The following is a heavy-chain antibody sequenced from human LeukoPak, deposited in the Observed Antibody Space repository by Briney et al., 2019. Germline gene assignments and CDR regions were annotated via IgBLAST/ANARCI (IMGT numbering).Heavy chain of an antibody. D-gene: IGHD2/OR15-2a*01. CDR2: ISSSSTYI. CDR1: GFTFSSYS. J-gene: IGHJ5*02. CDR3: ARSPTFRGWFDP. V-gene: IGHV3-21*01. Sequence: GGSLRLSCAASGFTFSSYSMNWVRQAPGEGLEWVSSISSSSTYIYYADSVKGRFTISRDNAKNSLYLQVNSLRAEDTAVYYCARSPTFRGWFDPWGQGTLVTVSS.